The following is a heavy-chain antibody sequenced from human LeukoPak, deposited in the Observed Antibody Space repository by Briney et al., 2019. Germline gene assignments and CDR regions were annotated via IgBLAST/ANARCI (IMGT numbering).Heavy chain of an antibody. D-gene: IGHD3-16*01. CDR2: IHYSGRA. Sequence: PSETLSLTCTVSGDSISGSYWTWVRQPPGQGLEWIGQIHYSGRADYNPFLKRRITISVDTSKNQMSLTLTSVTAAGTAIYYCVKFGVDYDMGVWGQGTTVTVSS. CDR1: GDSISGSY. V-gene: IGHV4-59*01. CDR3: VKFGVDYDMGV. J-gene: IGHJ6*02.